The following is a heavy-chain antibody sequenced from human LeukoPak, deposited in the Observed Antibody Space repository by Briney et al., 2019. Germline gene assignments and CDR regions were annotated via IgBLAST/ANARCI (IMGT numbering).Heavy chain of an antibody. Sequence: PGGPLRLSCLVSGLTFRTYTMNWIRQAPGKGLEWVASMSFDGSDQFYADSVRGRFTISRDNSKNTLFLQMSSLRSDDTAVYYCARSLMRPYFDYWGQGTLVSVSS. CDR3: ARSLMRPYFDY. V-gene: IGHV3-30*04. J-gene: IGHJ4*02. CDR2: MSFDGSDQ. CDR1: GLTFRTYT. D-gene: IGHD3-10*01.